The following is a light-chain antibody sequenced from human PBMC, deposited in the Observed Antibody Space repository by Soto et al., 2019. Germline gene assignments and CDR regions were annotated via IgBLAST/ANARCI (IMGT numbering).Light chain of an antibody. Sequence: QSALTQPPSASGSPGQSVTISCTGTSSDVGGYNYVSWYQQHPGKAPKLIIFEVSNRPSGVSRRFSGSRSGNTASLTISGLQAEDEADYYCSSYTSRTRVFGPGTKLTVL. V-gene: IGLV2-14*01. CDR3: SSYTSRTRV. CDR2: EVS. J-gene: IGLJ1*01. CDR1: SSDVGGYNY.